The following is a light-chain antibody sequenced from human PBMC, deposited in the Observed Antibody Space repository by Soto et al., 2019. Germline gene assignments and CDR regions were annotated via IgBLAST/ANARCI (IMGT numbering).Light chain of an antibody. J-gene: IGKJ1*01. CDR1: QSITRN. CDR2: GAS. CDR3: QQYNNWPMWT. V-gene: IGKV3-15*01. Sequence: EIVITQSPATVSLSPVGRATLSCVSSQSITRNLAWYQQSPGQAPRLLIYGASTRATGIPARFSGSGSGTEFTLTINSLQSEDFAVYYCQQYNNWPMWTFGQGTKVDIK.